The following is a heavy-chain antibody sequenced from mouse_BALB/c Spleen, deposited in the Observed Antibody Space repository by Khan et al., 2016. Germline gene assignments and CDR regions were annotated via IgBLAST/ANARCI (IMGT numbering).Heavy chain of an antibody. CDR1: GYTFTNYG. D-gene: IGHD2-2*01. V-gene: IGHV9-3-1*01. J-gene: IGHJ4*01. Sequence: QFQLVQSGPELKKPGETVKISCKATGYTFTNYGMNWVKQAPGKGLKWMGWINTYTGEPTYADDFKGRFAFSLENSASTAYLQINNLKNEDPATYFWARGGLRRTGYAIDYWGQGTSVTGSS. CDR3: ARGGLRRTGYAIDY. CDR2: INTYTGEP.